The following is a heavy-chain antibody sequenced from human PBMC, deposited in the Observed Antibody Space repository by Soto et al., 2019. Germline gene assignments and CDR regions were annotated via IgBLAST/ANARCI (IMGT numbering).Heavy chain of an antibody. D-gene: IGHD6-19*01. CDR3: ARDWGYSSCWYEVSLDY. Sequence: QVQLVQSGAKVKKPGSSVKVSCKASGGTFSSYTISWVRQTPGQGLEWMGRIIPILGIANYAQKFQGRVTIPADNSTSKAYMELSSLRSEDTAVYYCARDWGYSSCWYEVSLDYWGQGPLVTVSS. V-gene: IGHV1-69*08. J-gene: IGHJ4*02. CDR2: IIPILGIA. CDR1: GGTFSSYT.